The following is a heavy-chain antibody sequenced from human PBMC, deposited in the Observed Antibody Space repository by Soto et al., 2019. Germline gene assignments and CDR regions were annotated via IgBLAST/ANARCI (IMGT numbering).Heavy chain of an antibody. D-gene: IGHD1-26*01. J-gene: IGHJ5*02. CDR1: GFTFSNYW. CDR2: INNDGSDI. V-gene: IGHV3-74*01. CDR3: LRGSGGSES. Sequence: EVQLVESGGGLVQPGGCLRLSCAASGFTFSNYWMHWVRRAPGKGLVWLSRINNDGSDIVYADSVKGRFTFSRDNAKSTAYLQMNRLTAVDTAVYYCLRGSGGSESCGQGTLVTVSS.